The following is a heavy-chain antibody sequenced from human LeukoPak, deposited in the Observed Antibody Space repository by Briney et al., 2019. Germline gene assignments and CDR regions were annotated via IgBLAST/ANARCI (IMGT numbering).Heavy chain of an antibody. D-gene: IGHD6-13*01. V-gene: IGHV1-2*02. J-gene: IGHJ5*02. CDR1: GYTFTGYY. CDR2: INPNSGGT. CDR3: ARDQAIAAVLWFDP. Sequence: ASVKVSCKASGYTFTGYYMHWVRQAPRQGLEWMGWINPNSGGTNYAQKFQGRVTMTRGTSISTAYMELSRLRSDDTAVYYCARDQAIAAVLWFDPWGQGTPVTVSS.